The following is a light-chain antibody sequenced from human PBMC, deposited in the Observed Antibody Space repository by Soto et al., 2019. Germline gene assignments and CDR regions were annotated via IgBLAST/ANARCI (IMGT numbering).Light chain of an antibody. CDR1: QSVSSN. CDR2: GAS. CDR3: QQYNNCLPIT. Sequence: EIVMTQSPATLSVSPGERATLSCRASQSVSSNLAWYQQKPGQAPRLLIYGASTRATGIPARFSGSGSGTEFTLTISSLQSEDFAVYYCQQYNNCLPITFGPGTQFDIK. V-gene: IGKV3-15*01. J-gene: IGKJ3*01.